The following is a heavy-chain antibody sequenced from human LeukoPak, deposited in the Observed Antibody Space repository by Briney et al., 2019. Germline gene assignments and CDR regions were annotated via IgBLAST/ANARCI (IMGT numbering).Heavy chain of an antibody. D-gene: IGHD6-6*01. J-gene: IGHJ4*02. CDR1: GGSISNSSYY. CDR2: IYYSGST. Sequence: SETLSLTCTVSGGSISNSSYYWGWIRQPPGKGLEWIGSIYYSGSTYYNPSLKSRVTISVDTSKNQFSLKLRSVTAADTAVYYCARLVNGYSSSSFDYWGQGTLVTVSS. V-gene: IGHV4-39*01. CDR3: ARLVNGYSSSSFDY.